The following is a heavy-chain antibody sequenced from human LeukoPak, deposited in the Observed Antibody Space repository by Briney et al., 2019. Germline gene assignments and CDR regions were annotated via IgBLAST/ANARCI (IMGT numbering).Heavy chain of an antibody. Sequence: WGSLRFSSGASGFTFEVYVMHWVRQAPGKGLEWVSLISGDGGTTFYADSVKGRFTISRDNSKNSLYLQMNSLRAEDTALYYCAKDVRVPRREGTSKEYLGGFDIWGRGTMVTVSS. J-gene: IGHJ3*02. CDR2: ISGDGGTT. V-gene: IGHV3-43*02. CDR3: AKDVRVPRREGTSKEYLGGFDI. D-gene: IGHD2/OR15-2a*01. CDR1: GFTFEVYV.